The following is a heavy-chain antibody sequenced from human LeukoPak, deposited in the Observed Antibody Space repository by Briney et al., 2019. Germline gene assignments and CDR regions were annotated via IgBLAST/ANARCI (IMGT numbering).Heavy chain of an antibody. V-gene: IGHV3-21*01. CDR3: ARAHNWKYGTFDY. CDR1: EFTFSSYS. J-gene: IGHJ4*02. D-gene: IGHD1-7*01. Sequence: GGSLRLSCAASEFTFSSYSLNWVRQAPGKGLEWVSCISSSSTYIYYADSVKGRFTISRDNAKNSLYLQMNSLRAEGTAVYYCARAHNWKYGTFDYWGQGTLVTVSS. CDR2: ISSSSTYI.